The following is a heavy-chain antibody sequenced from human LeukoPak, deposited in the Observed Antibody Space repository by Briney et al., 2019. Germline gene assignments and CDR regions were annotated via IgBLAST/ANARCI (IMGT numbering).Heavy chain of an antibody. D-gene: IGHD4-17*01. CDR3: ARLSSHYGDYKVDP. J-gene: IGHJ5*02. CDR1: GGTFSSYA. Sequence: ASVKVSCKASGGTFSSYAISWVRQAPGQGLEWMGWMNPHSGNTGYAQNFQGRVTMTRNTSISTAYMELRSLRSEDTAVYYCARLSSHYGDYKVDPWGQGTLVTVSS. V-gene: IGHV1-8*02. CDR2: MNPHSGNT.